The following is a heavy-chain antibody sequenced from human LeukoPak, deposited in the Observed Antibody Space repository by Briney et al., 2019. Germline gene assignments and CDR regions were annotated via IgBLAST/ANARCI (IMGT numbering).Heavy chain of an antibody. D-gene: IGHD3-22*01. Sequence: SGTLSLTCAVSGGSISSSNWWSWVRQPPGKGLEWIGEIYHSGSTNYNPSLKSRVTISVDTSKNQFSLKLSSVTAADTAVYYCARDRYYYDSSDYWGQGTLVTVSS. CDR2: IYHSGST. CDR1: GGSISSSNW. V-gene: IGHV4-4*02. CDR3: ARDRYYYDSSDY. J-gene: IGHJ4*02.